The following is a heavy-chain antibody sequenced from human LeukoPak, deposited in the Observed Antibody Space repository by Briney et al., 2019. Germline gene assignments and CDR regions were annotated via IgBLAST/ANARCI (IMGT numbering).Heavy chain of an antibody. Sequence: SSETLSLTCTVSGGSISSYYWSWIRQPPGKGLEWIGYIYYSGSTNYNPSLKSRVTISVDTSKNQFSLKLSSVTAADTAVYYCARAIHDFWSGLGYWGQGTLVTVSS. V-gene: IGHV4-59*01. CDR3: ARAIHDFWSGLGY. CDR1: GGSISSYY. CDR2: IYYSGST. D-gene: IGHD3-3*01. J-gene: IGHJ4*02.